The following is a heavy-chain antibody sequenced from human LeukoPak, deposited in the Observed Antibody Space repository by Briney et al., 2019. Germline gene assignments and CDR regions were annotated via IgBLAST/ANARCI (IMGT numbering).Heavy chain of an antibody. J-gene: IGHJ4*02. D-gene: IGHD3-10*01. CDR1: GGSISSGGYY. Sequence: SETLSLTCTVSGGSISSGGYYWSWIRQHPGTGLEWIGYIYYSGSTYYNPSLKSRVTISVDTSKNQFSLKLSSVTAADTAVYYCARCADITMVRNYHFDYWGQGTLVTVSS. V-gene: IGHV4-31*03. CDR3: ARCADITMVRNYHFDY. CDR2: IYYSGST.